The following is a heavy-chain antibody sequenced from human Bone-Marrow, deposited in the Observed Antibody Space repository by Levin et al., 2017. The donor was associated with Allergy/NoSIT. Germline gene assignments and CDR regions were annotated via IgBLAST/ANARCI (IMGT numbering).Heavy chain of an antibody. CDR2: ISSSGSTI. CDR3: ARGVTSGQTYG. Sequence: GESLKISCAASGFTFSNYAMIWVRQAPGKGLQWISYISSSGSTIFYADSVNGRVTISRDNANNSLHLQMNSLRADDTAVYFCARGVTSGQTYGWGQGTLVTVSS. CDR1: GFTFSNYA. D-gene: IGHD3-10*01. J-gene: IGHJ4*02. V-gene: IGHV3-48*03.